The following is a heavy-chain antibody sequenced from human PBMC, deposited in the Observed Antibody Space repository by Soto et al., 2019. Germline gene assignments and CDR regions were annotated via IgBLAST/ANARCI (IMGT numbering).Heavy chain of an antibody. Sequence: SETLSLTSTVSRGSISSGDNYWSWIRQPPGKGLEWIGYIYYSGSSYYNPSLKSRVTISLDTSKNQFSLKLSSVTAADTAVYFCARELSGYSYGRGEVYWGQGTLVTVSS. CDR3: ARELSGYSYGRGEVY. D-gene: IGHD5-18*01. V-gene: IGHV4-30-4*01. CDR2: IYYSGSS. CDR1: RGSISSGDNY. J-gene: IGHJ4*02.